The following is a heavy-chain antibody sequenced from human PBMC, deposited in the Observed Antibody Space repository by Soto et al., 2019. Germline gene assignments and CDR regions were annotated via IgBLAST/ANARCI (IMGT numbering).Heavy chain of an antibody. J-gene: IGHJ6*02. CDR3: AKALLDTAMVADSLLQYYYYGMDV. V-gene: IGHV3-30*18. CDR1: GFTFSSYG. D-gene: IGHD5-18*01. Sequence: WSLRLSCAASGFTFSSYGMHWVRQAPGKGLEWVAVISYDGSNKYYADSVKGRFTISRDNSKNTLYLQMNSLRAEDTAVYYCAKALLDTAMVADSLLQYYYYGMDVWGQGTTVTVSS. CDR2: ISYDGSNK.